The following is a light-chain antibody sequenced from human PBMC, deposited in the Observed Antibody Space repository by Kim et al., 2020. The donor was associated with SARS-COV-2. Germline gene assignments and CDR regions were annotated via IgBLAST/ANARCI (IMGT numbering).Light chain of an antibody. CDR2: EDS. J-gene: IGLJ2*01. V-gene: IGLV3-1*01. CDR1: KLGDKY. CDR3: QAWDSYTVV. Sequence: SYELTQPPSVSVSPGQTVSITCSGDKLGDKYACWYQQKPGQSPVLVIYEDSKRPSGIPERFSGSNSGNTATLTISGTQAMDEADYYCQAWDSYTVVFGGGTQLTVL.